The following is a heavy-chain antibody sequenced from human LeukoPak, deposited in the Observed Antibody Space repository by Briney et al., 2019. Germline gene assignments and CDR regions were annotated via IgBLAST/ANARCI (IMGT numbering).Heavy chain of an antibody. D-gene: IGHD3-22*01. CDR2: IIPIFGTA. CDR3: ARVYLKRDYYDSSAYFSFDY. CDR1: GGTFSRYA. V-gene: IGHV1-69*13. J-gene: IGHJ4*02. Sequence: GASVKVSCKASGGTFSRYAISWVRQAPGQGLEWMGGIIPIFGTANYAQKFQGRITITADDSTSTAYMELSSLRSEDTAVCYCARVYLKRDYYDSSAYFSFDYWGQGTLVTVSS.